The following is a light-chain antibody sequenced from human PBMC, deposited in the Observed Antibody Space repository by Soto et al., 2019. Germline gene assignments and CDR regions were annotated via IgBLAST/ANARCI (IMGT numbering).Light chain of an antibody. J-gene: IGKJ4*01. V-gene: IGKV1-16*02. CDR2: GAS. Sequence: DIQMTQSPSSLSASVGDRVTITCRASQDISIYLAWFQQKPGKAPKSLIFGASSLQSGVPSKFSGSGSGTDFTLTISSLQPEDFANYYCQQYNSYPLTFGGGTKVEIK. CDR1: QDISIY. CDR3: QQYNSYPLT.